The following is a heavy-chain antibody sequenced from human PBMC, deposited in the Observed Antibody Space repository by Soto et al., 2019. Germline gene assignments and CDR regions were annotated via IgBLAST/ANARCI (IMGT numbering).Heavy chain of an antibody. V-gene: IGHV1-69*13. D-gene: IGHD7-27*01. Sequence: SVKVSCKASGGTFNNYPITWVRQAPGEGLEWMGGSIPIFGTANYAQKFQGRVTISVDESTSTAYMELSSLRSEDTAVYYCARESLGKLSDYWGQGTLVTVSS. J-gene: IGHJ4*02. CDR3: ARESLGKLSDY. CDR1: GGTFNNYP. CDR2: SIPIFGTA.